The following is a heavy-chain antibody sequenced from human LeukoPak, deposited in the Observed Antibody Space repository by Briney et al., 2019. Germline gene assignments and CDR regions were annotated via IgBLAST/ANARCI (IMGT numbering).Heavy chain of an antibody. V-gene: IGHV1-8*02. Sequence: ASVKVSCKASGGTFSSYAISWVRQATGQGLEWMGWMNPNSGNTGYAQKFQGRVTMTRNTSISTAYMELSSLRSEDTAVYYCARGETPDWYCSGGSCYGYYGMDVWGQGTTVTVSS. CDR1: GGTFSSYA. CDR2: MNPNSGNT. J-gene: IGHJ6*02. D-gene: IGHD2-15*01. CDR3: ARGETPDWYCSGGSCYGYYGMDV.